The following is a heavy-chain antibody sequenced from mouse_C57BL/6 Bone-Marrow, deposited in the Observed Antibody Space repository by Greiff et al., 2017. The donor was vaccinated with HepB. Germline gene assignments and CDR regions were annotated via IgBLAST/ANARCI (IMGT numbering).Heavy chain of an antibody. CDR3: ARGGYYGSRSFDY. CDR1: GYTFTTYP. D-gene: IGHD1-1*01. V-gene: IGHV1-47*01. CDR2: FHPYNDDT. Sequence: VQLVESGAELVKPGASVKMSCKASGYTFTTYPIEWMKQNHGKSLEWIGNFHPYNDDTKYNEKFKGKATLTVEKSSSTVYLELSRLTSDDSAVYYCARGGYYGSRSFDYWGQGTTLTVSS. J-gene: IGHJ2*01.